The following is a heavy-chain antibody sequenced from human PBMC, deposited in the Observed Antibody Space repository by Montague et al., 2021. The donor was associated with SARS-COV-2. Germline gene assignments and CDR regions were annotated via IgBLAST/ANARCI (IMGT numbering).Heavy chain of an antibody. CDR3: ARHRNYGDHSLDNWFHP. CDR1: GDSTSCPNCY. D-gene: IGHD4-17*01. Sequence: SETLSLTCTVSGDSTSCPNCYWGWIRQAPGKGLDWIGTIYNSGTTYYNPSLKSRLTISIDTSKNQFSLKLTSVTAADTAVYYCARHRNYGDHSLDNWFHPGGQGTLVTASS. V-gene: IGHV4-39*01. CDR2: IYNSGTT. J-gene: IGHJ5*02.